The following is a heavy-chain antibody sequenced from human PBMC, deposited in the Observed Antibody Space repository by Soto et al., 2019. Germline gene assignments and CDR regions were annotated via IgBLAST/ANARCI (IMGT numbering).Heavy chain of an antibody. CDR1: GFTFDDYA. CDR2: ISWNSGSI. CDR3: AKEVSPRAGYYYGMDV. V-gene: IGHV3-9*01. Sequence: EVQLLESGGGLVQPGGSLRLSCAASGFTFDDYAMHWVRQAPGKGLEWVSGISWNSGSIGYADSVKGRFTISRDNAKNSLYLQMNSLRAEDTALYYCAKEVSPRAGYYYGMDVWGQGTTVTVSS. J-gene: IGHJ6*02.